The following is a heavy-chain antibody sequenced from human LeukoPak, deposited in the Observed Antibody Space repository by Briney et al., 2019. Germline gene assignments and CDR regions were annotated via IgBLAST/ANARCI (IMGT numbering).Heavy chain of an antibody. Sequence: PSETLSLTCAVYGGSFSGYYWSWIRQPPGKGLEWIGEINHSGSTNYNPSLKSRVTISVDTSKNRFSLKLSSVTAADTAVYYCARGQEPDCSSTSCPNWFDPWGQGTLVTVSS. CDR1: GGSFSGYY. D-gene: IGHD2-2*01. J-gene: IGHJ5*02. CDR2: INHSGST. CDR3: ARGQEPDCSSTSCPNWFDP. V-gene: IGHV4-34*01.